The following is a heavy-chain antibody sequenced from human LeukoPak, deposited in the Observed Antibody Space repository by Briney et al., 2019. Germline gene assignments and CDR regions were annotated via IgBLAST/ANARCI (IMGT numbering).Heavy chain of an antibody. CDR3: ARGRNVDTSMVNDY. CDR2: ISGSGGST. CDR1: GFTFSSYG. Sequence: GGSLRLSCAASGFTFSSYGMSWVRQAPGKGLEWVSAISGSGGSTYYADSVKGRFTISRDNSKNTLYLQMNSLRAEDTAVYFCARGRNVDTSMVNDYWGQGTLVTVSS. J-gene: IGHJ4*02. V-gene: IGHV3-23*01. D-gene: IGHD5-18*01.